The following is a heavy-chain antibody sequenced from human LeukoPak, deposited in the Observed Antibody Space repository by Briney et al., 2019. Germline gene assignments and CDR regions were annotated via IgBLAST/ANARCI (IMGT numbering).Heavy chain of an antibody. D-gene: IGHD3-9*01. CDR3: ARVYYDILTGTPYYFDY. Sequence: PSETLSLTCAVYGGSFSGYYWSWIRQPPGKGLEWIGEINHSGSTNYNPSLKSRVTISVDTSKNQFSLKLSSVTAADTAVYYCARVYYDILTGTPYYFDYWGQGTLVTVSS. CDR2: INHSGST. V-gene: IGHV4-34*01. CDR1: GGSFSGYY. J-gene: IGHJ4*02.